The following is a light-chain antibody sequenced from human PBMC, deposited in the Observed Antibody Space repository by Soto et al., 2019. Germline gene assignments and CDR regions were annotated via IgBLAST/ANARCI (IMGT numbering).Light chain of an antibody. CDR1: QSLSNN. CDR3: QQYKNWPRT. CDR2: DTS. J-gene: IGKJ1*01. V-gene: IGKV3-15*01. Sequence: DMEMTQSPATLSVSPGERATLSCRASQSLSNNLAWYQQKPGQTPRLLIYDTSTRATGIPARFSGSGSETEFTLTISSRQSEDFGVYYLQQYKNWPRTFGPGTKVEI.